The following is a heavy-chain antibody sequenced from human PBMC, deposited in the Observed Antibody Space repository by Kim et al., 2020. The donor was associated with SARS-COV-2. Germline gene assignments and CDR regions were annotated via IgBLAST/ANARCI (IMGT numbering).Heavy chain of an antibody. D-gene: IGHD3-10*01. J-gene: IGHJ4*02. CDR1: GGSFSGYY. V-gene: IGHV4-34*01. CDR2: INHSGST. Sequence: SETLSLTCAVYGGSFSGYYWSWIRQPPGKGLEWIGEINHSGSTNYNPSLKSRVTISVDTSKNQFSLKLSSVTAADTAVYYCAGYGSGSSIIDYWGQGTL. CDR3: AGYGSGSSIIDY.